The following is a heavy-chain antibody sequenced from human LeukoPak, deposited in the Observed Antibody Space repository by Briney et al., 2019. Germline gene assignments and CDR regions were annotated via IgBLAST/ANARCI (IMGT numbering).Heavy chain of an antibody. CDR2: IIPIFGTA. V-gene: IGHV1-69*13. Sequence: ASVKVSCKASGGTFSSYAISWVRQAPGQGLEWVGGIIPIFGTANYAQKFQGRVTITADESTSTAYMELSSLRSEDTAVYYCARSSGGYYDAFDIWGQGTMVTVSS. J-gene: IGHJ3*02. CDR1: GGTFSSYA. CDR3: ARSSGGYYDAFDI. D-gene: IGHD6-19*01.